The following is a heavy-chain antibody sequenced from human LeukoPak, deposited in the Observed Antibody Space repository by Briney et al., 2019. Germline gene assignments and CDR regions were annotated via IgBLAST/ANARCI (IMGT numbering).Heavy chain of an antibody. CDR1: GFTFSDYY. CDR2: ISSSGSTI. J-gene: IGHJ3*02. D-gene: IGHD5-12*01. CDR3: ARDPLDISRWTNAFDI. Sequence: SGGSLRLSCAASGFTFSDYYMSWIRQAPGKGLEWVSYISSSGSTIYYADSVKGRFTISRDNSKSTLHLQMNGLRAEDTAVYYCARDPLDISRWTNAFDIWGQGTTVIVS. V-gene: IGHV3-11*04.